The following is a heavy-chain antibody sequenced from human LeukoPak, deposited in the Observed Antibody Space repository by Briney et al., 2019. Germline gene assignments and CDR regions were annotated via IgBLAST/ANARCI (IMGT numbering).Heavy chain of an antibody. V-gene: IGHV4-38-2*02. CDR1: GCSISSGYY. CDR3: ARVSRQLVGY. D-gene: IGHD6-6*01. J-gene: IGHJ4*02. Sequence: SETLSLACTVSGCSISSGYYWGWIRQPPGKGLEWIGSIYHSGSTYYNPSLKSRVTISVDTSKNQFSLKLSSVTAADTAVYYCARVSRQLVGYWGQGTLVTVSS. CDR2: IYHSGST.